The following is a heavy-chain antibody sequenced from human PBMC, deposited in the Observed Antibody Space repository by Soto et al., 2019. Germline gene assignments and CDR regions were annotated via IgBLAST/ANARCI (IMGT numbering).Heavy chain of an antibody. D-gene: IGHD3-16*01. V-gene: IGHV1-69*02. Sequence: QVQLVQSGAEVKKPGSSVKVSCKASGGTFSSYTISWVRQAPGQGLEWMGRIIPILGIANYAQKFQGRVTIPGDKSTTTANVGRGGRGSENTAVYYGAGPHGGRGLWPAPDYGGKGPLVTVPS. CDR1: GGTFSSYT. CDR3: AGPHGGRGLWPAPDY. J-gene: IGHJ4*02. CDR2: IIPILGIA.